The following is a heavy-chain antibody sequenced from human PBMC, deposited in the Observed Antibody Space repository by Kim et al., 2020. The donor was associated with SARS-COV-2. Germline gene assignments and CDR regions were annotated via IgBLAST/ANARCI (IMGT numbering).Heavy chain of an antibody. V-gene: IGHV3-30*01. J-gene: IGHJ5*02. Sequence: ADSVKGQFPISRDNTKNPLYLQMTSLRAEDTAVYYCARDVLYSLRGWFDPWGQGTLVTVSS. D-gene: IGHD5-12*01. CDR3: ARDVLYSLRGWFDP.